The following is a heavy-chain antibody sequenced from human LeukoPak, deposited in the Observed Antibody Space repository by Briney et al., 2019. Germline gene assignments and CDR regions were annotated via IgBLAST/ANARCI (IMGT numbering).Heavy chain of an antibody. CDR3: ARDVLRFLEWPSYYFDY. J-gene: IGHJ4*02. CDR1: GYTFTSYG. D-gene: IGHD3-3*01. Sequence: GASVKVSFKASGYTFTSYGISWVRQAPGQGLEWMGWISAYNGNTNYAQKLQGRVTMTTDTSTSTAYMELRSLRSDDTAVYYCARDVLRFLEWPSYYFDYWGQGTLVTVSS. V-gene: IGHV1-18*01. CDR2: ISAYNGNT.